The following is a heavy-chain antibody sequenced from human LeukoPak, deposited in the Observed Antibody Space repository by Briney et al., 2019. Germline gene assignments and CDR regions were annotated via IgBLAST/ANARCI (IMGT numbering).Heavy chain of an antibody. Sequence: GGSLRLSCAASGFTFSRSAMTWVRQTPGKGLDWVSSISSSGNTYYADSVKGQFTISRDNSKNMLYLQMNSLRAEDTAVYYCVRGRISEDGLDLWGQGTLVTVSS. CDR3: VRGRISEDGLDL. CDR2: ISSSGNT. CDR1: GFTFSRSA. V-gene: IGHV3-23*01. D-gene: IGHD6-13*01. J-gene: IGHJ4*02.